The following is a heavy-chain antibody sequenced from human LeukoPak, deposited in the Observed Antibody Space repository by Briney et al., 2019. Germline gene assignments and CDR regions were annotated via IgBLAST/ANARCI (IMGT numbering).Heavy chain of an antibody. CDR3: ARQEYCSGGSCYTWFDP. Sequence: GESLKISCQGSGYSINNYWIGWVRQMPGKGLEWMGIIDPADSDIRYSPSFQGQVTISADKSISSAYLQWSSLKASDTAMYYCARQEYCSGGSCYTWFDPWGQGTLVTVSS. J-gene: IGHJ5*02. V-gene: IGHV5-51*01. CDR1: GYSINNYW. CDR2: IDPADSDI. D-gene: IGHD2-15*01.